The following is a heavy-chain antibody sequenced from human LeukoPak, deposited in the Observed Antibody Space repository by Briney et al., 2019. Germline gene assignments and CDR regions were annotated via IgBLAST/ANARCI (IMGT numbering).Heavy chain of an antibody. V-gene: IGHV4-39*01. J-gene: IGHJ6*02. D-gene: IGHD3-16*02. CDR1: SDSTSSDRYY. CDR2: IYYSGST. CDR3: ARHSEKTSRFIYDYVWGSYRPHGMDV. Sequence: SETLSLTCTVSSDSTSSDRYYGGWVRQPPGKGLEWIGNIYYSGSTYYNPSLKSRVTMSVDTSKNQFSLKLSSVTAADTAVYYCARHSEKTSRFIYDYVWGSYRPHGMDVWGQGTTVTVSS.